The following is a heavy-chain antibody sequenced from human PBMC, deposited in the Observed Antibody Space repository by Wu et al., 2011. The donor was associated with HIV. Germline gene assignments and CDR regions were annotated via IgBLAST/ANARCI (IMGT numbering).Heavy chain of an antibody. V-gene: IGHV1-2*02. J-gene: IGHJ4*02. CDR1: GHMFIGYY. CDR3: ARDSHSSRYPRLYYFDY. D-gene: IGHD3-22*01. CDR2: INPNSGGT. Sequence: QVQLVQSGAEVKKPGASVKVSCKASGHMFIGYYMHWVRQAPGHGLEWMGWINPNSGGTQYAQKFQDRVTLTWDSSITTAYMDLNRLKSDDTAVYYCARDSHSSRYPRLYYFDYWGPRGPWSPSSS.